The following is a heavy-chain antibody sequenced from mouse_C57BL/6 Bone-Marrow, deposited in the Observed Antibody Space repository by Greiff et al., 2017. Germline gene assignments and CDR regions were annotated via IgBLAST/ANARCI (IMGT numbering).Heavy chain of an antibody. V-gene: IGHV6-3*01. CDR3: AAPPYSNYVGFAY. Sequence: EVKLMESGGGLVQPGGSMKLSCVASGFTFSNYWMNWVRQSPEKGLEWVAQIRLKSDNYATHYAESVNGRFTISRADSTSSVYLQMHNLRAEDTGIYYCAAPPYSNYVGFAYWGQGTLVTVSA. CDR1: GFTFSNYW. D-gene: IGHD2-5*01. J-gene: IGHJ3*01. CDR2: IRLKSDNYAT.